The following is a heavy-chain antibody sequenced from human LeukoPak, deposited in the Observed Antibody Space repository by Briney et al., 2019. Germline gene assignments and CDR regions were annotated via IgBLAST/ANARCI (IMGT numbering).Heavy chain of an antibody. V-gene: IGHV3-23*01. CDR3: ALYYYDSSGYYYV. CDR2: TSGSGGST. D-gene: IGHD3-22*01. Sequence: GGSLRLSCAASGFTFSSYGMSWVRQAPGKGLEWVSATSGSGGSTYYADSVKGRFTISRDNSKNTLYLQMNSLRAEDTAVYYCALYYYDSSGYYYVWGQGTLVTVSS. CDR1: GFTFSSYG. J-gene: IGHJ4*02.